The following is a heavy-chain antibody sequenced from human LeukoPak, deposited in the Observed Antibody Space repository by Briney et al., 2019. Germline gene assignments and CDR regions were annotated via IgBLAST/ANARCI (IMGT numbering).Heavy chain of an antibody. Sequence: SVKVSCKASGGTFSSYTISWVRQAPGQGLEWMGRIIPILGIANYAQKFQGRVTITADKSTSTAYMELSSLRSEDTAVYYCARGIAVAGTNYYYCMDVWGKGTTVTVSS. CDR1: GGTFSSYT. CDR3: ARGIAVAGTNYYYCMDV. V-gene: IGHV1-69*02. J-gene: IGHJ6*03. D-gene: IGHD6-19*01. CDR2: IIPILGIA.